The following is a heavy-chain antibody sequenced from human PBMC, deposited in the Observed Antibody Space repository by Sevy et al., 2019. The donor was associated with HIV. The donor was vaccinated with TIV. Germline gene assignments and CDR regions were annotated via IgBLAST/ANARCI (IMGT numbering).Heavy chain of an antibody. Sequence: GGSLRLSCAASGFTVSSNYMSWVRQAPGKGLEWVSVIYSDGNTYYADSVKGRFTISRDNAKNSLYLQMNSLRAEDTAVYYCARDQDYKYFDYWGQGTLVTVSS. CDR1: GFTVSSNY. V-gene: IGHV3-53*01. CDR3: ARDQDYKYFDY. CDR2: IYSDGNT. D-gene: IGHD4-4*01. J-gene: IGHJ4*02.